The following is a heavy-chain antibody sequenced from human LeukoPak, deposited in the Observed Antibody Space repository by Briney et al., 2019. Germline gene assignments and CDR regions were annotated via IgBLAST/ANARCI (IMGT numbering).Heavy chain of an antibody. CDR3: ARGSLASHDY. CDR1: GFTFSYHW. D-gene: IGHD2-21*01. CDR2: IRSDGRST. J-gene: IGHJ4*02. Sequence: GGSLRLSCAASGFTFSYHWMHWVRQAPGKGRVWVSRIRSDGRSTTYADSVRGRFTISRDNSKNTMYLQMSNLRVEDTAIYYCARGSLASHDYWGQVTLVTVSS. V-gene: IGHV3-74*01.